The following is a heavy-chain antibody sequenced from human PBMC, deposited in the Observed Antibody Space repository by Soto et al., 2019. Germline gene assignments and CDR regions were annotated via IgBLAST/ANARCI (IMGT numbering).Heavy chain of an antibody. D-gene: IGHD6-13*01. V-gene: IGHV4-4*07. J-gene: IGHJ4*02. Sequence: TSETLSLTCTVSGGSISSDYWGWIRQPAGKGLEWIGRIYTSENTHYNPSLRNRVSMSLDTSKNQLSLNLSSVTAADTGVDYCARGVGRSSWTSFDSWGQGTLDTVSS. CDR3: ARGVGRSSWTSFDS. CDR1: GGSISSDY. CDR2: IYTSENT.